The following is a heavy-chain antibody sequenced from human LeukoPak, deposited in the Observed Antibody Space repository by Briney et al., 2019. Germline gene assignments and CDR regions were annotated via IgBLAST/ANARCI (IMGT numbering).Heavy chain of an antibody. J-gene: IGHJ4*02. CDR2: ITTSDGNT. CDR1: GFTFSSYT. CDR3: EKDGGLWVSAHWGDS. D-gene: IGHD7-27*01. Sequence: GGSLGLSCAASGFTFSSYTMSWVRQAPGKGLEWVSPITTSDGNTYYADSVKGRFTVSRDNSKNTLFLQMNSLRAEDTAVYYCEKDGGLWVSAHWGDSWGRGTLVTVSS. V-gene: IGHV3-23*01.